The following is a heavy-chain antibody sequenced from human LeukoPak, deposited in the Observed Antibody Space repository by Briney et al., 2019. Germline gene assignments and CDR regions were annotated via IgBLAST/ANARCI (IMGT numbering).Heavy chain of an antibody. V-gene: IGHV4-31*03. CDR1: GGSISSGGYY. CDR3: ARDPHYDSSV. Sequence: SETLSLTCTVSGGSISSGGYYWSWIRQHPGKGLEWIGYIYYSGSTYYNPSLKSRVTISVDTSKNQFSLKLSSVTAADTAVYYCARDPHYDSSVWGQGTLVTVSS. CDR2: IYYSGST. J-gene: IGHJ4*02. D-gene: IGHD3-22*01.